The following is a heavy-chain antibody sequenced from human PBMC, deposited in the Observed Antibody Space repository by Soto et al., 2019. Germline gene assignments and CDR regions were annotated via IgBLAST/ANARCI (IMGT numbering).Heavy chain of an antibody. CDR2: ISYDGSNK. CDR1: GFTFSSCA. V-gene: IGHV3-30-3*01. J-gene: IGHJ4*02. Sequence: QVQLVESGGGVVQPGRSLRLSCAASGFTFSSCAMHWVRQAPGKGLEWVALISYDGSNKYYADSVMGPFTISRDNSKNTRYLQMSSLGAEDTAVYCCARDKRDLRFLEWSYYFDYWGQGTLVTVSS. CDR3: ARDKRDLRFLEWSYYFDY. D-gene: IGHD3-3*01.